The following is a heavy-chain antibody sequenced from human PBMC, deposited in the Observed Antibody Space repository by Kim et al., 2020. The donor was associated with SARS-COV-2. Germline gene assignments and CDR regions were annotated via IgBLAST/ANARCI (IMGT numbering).Heavy chain of an antibody. V-gene: IGHV3-53*01. Sequence: GGYLRLSCAASGFTFSSNYMSWVRQAPGKGLEWVSGIYSGGSTYYADSVKGRFTISRDNSKNTLYLQMNSLRAEDTAVYYCARAGNHYYDSSGLHYLGQGTLVTVSS. D-gene: IGHD3-22*01. CDR3: ARAGNHYYDSSGLHY. J-gene: IGHJ4*02. CDR1: GFTFSSNY. CDR2: IYSGGST.